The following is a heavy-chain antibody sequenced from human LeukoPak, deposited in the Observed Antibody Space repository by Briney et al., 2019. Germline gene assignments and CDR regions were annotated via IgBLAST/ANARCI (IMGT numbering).Heavy chain of an antibody. J-gene: IGHJ4*02. CDR1: GGSLSSGNYQ. CDR2: ISHSGTT. Sequence: SETLSLTCTVSGGSLSSGNYQWGWIRQPPGKGLEWIALISHSGTTYYNPSLKSRVTMSVDTSKNQFSLKLNPVTAADTAVYYCLRDQDCSGGDCQVCWGQGTLVTVPS. V-gene: IGHV4-39*02. CDR3: LRDQDCSGGDCQVC. D-gene: IGHD2-15*01.